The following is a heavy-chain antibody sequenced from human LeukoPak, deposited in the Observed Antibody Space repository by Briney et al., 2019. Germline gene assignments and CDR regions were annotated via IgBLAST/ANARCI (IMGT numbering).Heavy chain of an antibody. CDR2: IYTSGST. Sequence: SETLSLTCTVSGDSISSSNCYWGWIRQPPGKGLEWIGRIYTSGSTNYNPSLKSRVTISVDTSKNQFSLRLSSVTAADTAVYYCASRIAVAGSSFPFDYWGQGTLVTVSS. V-gene: IGHV4-39*07. CDR3: ASRIAVAGSSFPFDY. D-gene: IGHD6-19*01. CDR1: GDSISSSNCY. J-gene: IGHJ4*02.